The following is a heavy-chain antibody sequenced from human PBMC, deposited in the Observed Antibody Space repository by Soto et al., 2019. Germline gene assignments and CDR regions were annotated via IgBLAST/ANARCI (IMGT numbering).Heavy chain of an antibody. V-gene: IGHV1-18*01. D-gene: IGHD6-6*01. CDR2: ISAYNGDT. Sequence: QVQLLQSGAEVKKPGASVKVSCKASGYTFTNYGITWVRQAPGQGLEWMGWISAYNGDTHYTQRLQGRVTMNTDTYTSTTYMELRDLRPDDKAIYYCARVRQLVGYLYYHLHVWGKGTKVTVSS. CDR1: GYTFTNYG. CDR3: ARVRQLVGYLYYHLHV. J-gene: IGHJ6*03.